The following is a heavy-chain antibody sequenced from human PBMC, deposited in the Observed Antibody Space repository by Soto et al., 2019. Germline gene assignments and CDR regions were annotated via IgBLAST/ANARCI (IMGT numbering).Heavy chain of an antibody. CDR3: ARVSESSSWYTYYYYGMDV. V-gene: IGHV4-30-4*01. CDR1: GGSISSGDYY. CDR2: IYYSGIT. Sequence: SETLSLTCTVSGGSISSGDYYWSWIRQPPGKGLEWIGYIYYSGITYYNPSLKSRVTISVDTSKNQFSLKLSSVTAADTAVYYWARVSESSSWYTYYYYGMDVWGQGTTVTVSS. D-gene: IGHD6-13*01. J-gene: IGHJ6*02.